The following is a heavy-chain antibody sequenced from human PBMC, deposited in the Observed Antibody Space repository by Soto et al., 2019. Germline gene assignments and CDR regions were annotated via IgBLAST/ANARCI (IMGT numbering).Heavy chain of an antibody. J-gene: IGHJ4*02. CDR3: AKDRAIVAPLYYFEY. D-gene: IGHD3-22*01. Sequence: GGSLRLSCAASGFTFSTYGMHWVRQAPGKGLEWVAVISYEGSNKYYADSVKGRFIISRDNSKSTLSLQMNSLRPEDTAVYFCAKDRAIVAPLYYFEYWGLGTVVTVSS. V-gene: IGHV3-30*18. CDR2: ISYEGSNK. CDR1: GFTFSTYG.